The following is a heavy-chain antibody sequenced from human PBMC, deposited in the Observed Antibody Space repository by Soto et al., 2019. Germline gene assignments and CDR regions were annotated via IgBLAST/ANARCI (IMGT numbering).Heavy chain of an antibody. J-gene: IGHJ4*02. D-gene: IGHD3-16*02. V-gene: IGHV3-30*18. CDR3: AKALGELSPESFDY. Sequence: GGSLRLPCAASGFTCSSYATHWVRQAPGKGLEWVAIMSYDGNNQYYADSVKGRFTISRDNFKNTLHLQMNSLRAEDTAVYYCAKALGELSPESFDYWGQGILVTVS. CDR2: MSYDGNNQ. CDR1: GFTCSSYA.